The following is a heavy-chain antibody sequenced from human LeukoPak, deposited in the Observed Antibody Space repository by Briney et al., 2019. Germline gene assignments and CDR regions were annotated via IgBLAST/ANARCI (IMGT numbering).Heavy chain of an antibody. CDR1: GLTFSRHG. J-gene: IGHJ4*02. Sequence: GGSLRLSCVASGLTFSRHGMSWVRQAPGKGLEWVSTISGSGYNTYYADSVQGRCTISRDNSKNTVYLQMNSLRAEDTAVYYCARGGVDYYGSGTYYLMYYFDYWGQGALVTVSS. CDR3: ARGGVDYYGSGTYYLMYYFDY. CDR2: ISGSGYNT. V-gene: IGHV3-23*01. D-gene: IGHD3-10*01.